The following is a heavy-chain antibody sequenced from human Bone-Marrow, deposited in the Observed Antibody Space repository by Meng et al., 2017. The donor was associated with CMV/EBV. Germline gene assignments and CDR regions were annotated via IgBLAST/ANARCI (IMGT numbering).Heavy chain of an antibody. V-gene: IGHV5-51*01. D-gene: IGHD3-3*01. CDR2: IYPGDSDT. CDR3: ARGYYDFWSGYYWFDP. Sequence: GESLKISCKGSGYSFTSYWIGWVRQMPGKGLEWMGIIYPGDSDTRHSPSFQGQVTISADKSISTAYLQWSSLKASDTAMYYCARGYYDFWSGYYWFDPWGQGTLVTVSS. J-gene: IGHJ5*02. CDR1: GYSFTSYW.